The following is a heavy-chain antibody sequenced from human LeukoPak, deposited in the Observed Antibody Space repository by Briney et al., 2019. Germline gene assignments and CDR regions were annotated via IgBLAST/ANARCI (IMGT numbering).Heavy chain of an antibody. V-gene: IGHV3-64*01. CDR3: AREKDQAFNP. Sequence: GGSLRLSCAASGFTFSSYVMHWVRQAPGKGLEYVSAISSNGGSTYYANSVKGRFTISRDNSKNTLNLEMRSLRAEDMAVYYCAREKDQAFNPWGQGTLVTVSS. CDR2: ISSNGGST. J-gene: IGHJ5*02. CDR1: GFTFSSYV.